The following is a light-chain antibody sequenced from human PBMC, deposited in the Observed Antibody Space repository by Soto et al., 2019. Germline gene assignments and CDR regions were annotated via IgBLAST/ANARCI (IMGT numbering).Light chain of an antibody. CDR1: QSVSSY. J-gene: IGKJ4*01. CDR3: QQHSDWPLT. V-gene: IGKV3-11*01. Sequence: EIVLTQSPATLSLSPGERATLSCRASQSVSSYLAWYQQKPGQAPRLLIYDASNRATGIPARFSGSGSGTDFTLTISSLEPDDFTVYYCQQHSDWPLTFGGGTKVDIK. CDR2: DAS.